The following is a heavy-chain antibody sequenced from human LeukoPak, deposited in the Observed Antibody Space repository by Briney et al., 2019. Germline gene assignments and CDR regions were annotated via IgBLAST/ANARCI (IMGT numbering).Heavy chain of an antibody. V-gene: IGHV3-48*02. D-gene: IGHD3-10*01. Sequence: GGSLRLSCAASGFRFSEYSMNWVRQAPGKGLEWISYISSGSSTIFYADPVRGRFTISRDNAKDSLYLQMNSLRDDDTAVYYCARDWGSLYYLDYWGQGTLVTVSS. J-gene: IGHJ4*02. CDR1: GFRFSEYS. CDR2: ISSGSSTI. CDR3: ARDWGSLYYLDY.